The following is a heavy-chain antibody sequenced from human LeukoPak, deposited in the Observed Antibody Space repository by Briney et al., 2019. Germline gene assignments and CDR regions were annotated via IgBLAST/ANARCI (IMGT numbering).Heavy chain of an antibody. CDR2: ISSSGSTI. D-gene: IGHD2-15*01. Sequence: PGGSLRLSCAASGFTFSDYYMSWIRQAPGKGLEWVSYISSSGSTIYYADSAKGRFTISRDNAKNSLYLQMNSLRAEDTAVYYCASKGYCSGGSCYGNWYFDLWGRGTLVTVSS. J-gene: IGHJ2*01. CDR1: GFTFSDYY. CDR3: ASKGYCSGGSCYGNWYFDL. V-gene: IGHV3-11*01.